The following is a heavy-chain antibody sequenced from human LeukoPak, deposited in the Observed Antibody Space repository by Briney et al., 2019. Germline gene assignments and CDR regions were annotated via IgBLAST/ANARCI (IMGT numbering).Heavy chain of an antibody. J-gene: IGHJ4*02. CDR2: ISESGTT. CDR3: ARTQGIVAAPTTRHYFDY. CDR1: GGSVSSDGYY. V-gene: IGHV4-30-2*01. Sequence: SQTLSLTCTVSGGSVSSDGYYWSWIRQPPGKGLEWLGSISESGTTYNNPSLKSRVTISVDRSKNQFSLRLNSLSAADTAFYYCARTQGIVAAPTTRHYFDYWGQGTLVTVSS. D-gene: IGHD6-13*01.